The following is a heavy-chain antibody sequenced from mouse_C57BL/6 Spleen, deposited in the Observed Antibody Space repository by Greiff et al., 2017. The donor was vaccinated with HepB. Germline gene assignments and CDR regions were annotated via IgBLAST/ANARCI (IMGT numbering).Heavy chain of an antibody. D-gene: IGHD3-2*02. Sequence: QVQLKQPGAELVKPGASVKLSCKASGYTFTSYWMQWVKQRPGQGLEWIGEIDPSDSYTNYNQKFKGKATLTVDTSSSTAYMQLSSLTSEDSAVYYCAREAAQATAYWGQGTLVTVSA. CDR1: GYTFTSYW. CDR2: IDPSDSYT. V-gene: IGHV1-50*01. CDR3: AREAAQATAY. J-gene: IGHJ3*01.